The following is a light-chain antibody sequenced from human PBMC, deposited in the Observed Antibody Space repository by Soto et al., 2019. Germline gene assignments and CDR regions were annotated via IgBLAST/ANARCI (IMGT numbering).Light chain of an antibody. CDR3: QQYNYWWT. CDR1: QGVSRY. J-gene: IGKJ1*01. V-gene: IGKV3-15*01. Sequence: EIVLTQSPATLSVSPGERATLSCRASQGVSRYLAWYQQKPGQAHRLLIYGASTRATGIPARFSGSGSGTEFTLTISSLQSEDFAVYYCQQYNYWWTFGQGTKVEIQ. CDR2: GAS.